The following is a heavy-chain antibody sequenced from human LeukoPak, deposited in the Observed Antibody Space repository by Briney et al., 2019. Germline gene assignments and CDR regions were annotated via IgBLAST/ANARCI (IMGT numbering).Heavy chain of an antibody. V-gene: IGHV4-39*01. CDR3: AREQGSSGWKITINWFDP. D-gene: IGHD6-19*01. Sequence: SETLSLTCTVSGGSISSSSYYWGWIRQPPGKGLEWIGSIYYSGSTYYNPSLKSRVTISVDTSKNQFSLKLSSVTAADTAVYYCAREQGSSGWKITINWFDPWGQGTLVTVSS. CDR2: IYYSGST. CDR1: GGSISSSSYY. J-gene: IGHJ5*02.